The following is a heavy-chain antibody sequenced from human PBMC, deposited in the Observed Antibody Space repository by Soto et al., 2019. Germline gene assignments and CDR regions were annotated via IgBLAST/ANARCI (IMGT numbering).Heavy chain of an antibody. J-gene: IGHJ4*02. V-gene: IGHV3-33*05. CDR1: GFTFSGYG. D-gene: IGHD1-26*01. CDR2: IQYDGSNE. Sequence: QVPLVESGRGVVQPGRPLSLSCAASGFTFSGYGMHWVRQAPGKRLKWVAIIQYDGSNEDYVYSMNGRFTISTYNSKNTLYQQMSCLRAEHTAVYYCARDGVGANKFRGYFDYWGQGTLDSVSS. CDR3: ARDGVGANKFRGYFDY.